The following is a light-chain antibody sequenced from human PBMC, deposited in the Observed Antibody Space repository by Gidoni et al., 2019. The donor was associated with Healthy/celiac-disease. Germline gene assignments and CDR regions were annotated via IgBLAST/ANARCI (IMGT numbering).Light chain of an antibody. V-gene: IGKV2-28*01. J-gene: IGKJ4*01. CDR2: LGS. Sequence: DIVMTQSPPSLPVTPGEPASISCRSSQSLLHSNGYNYLDWYLQKPGQSPQLLIYLGSNRASGVPDRFSCSGSGTDFTLKISRVEAEDVGVYYCMQALQTPLTFGGGTKVEIK. CDR3: MQALQTPLT. CDR1: QSLLHSNGYNY.